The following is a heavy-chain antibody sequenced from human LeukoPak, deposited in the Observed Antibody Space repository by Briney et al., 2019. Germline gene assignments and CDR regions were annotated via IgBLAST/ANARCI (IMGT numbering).Heavy chain of an antibody. CDR1: GFSFSNNP. CDR3: ARGSATTLYYYYYMDV. J-gene: IGHJ6*03. Sequence: HPGGSLRLSCAASGFSFSNNPMHWVRQAPGRGLEWVAVSSSDENNEYYADSVKGRFTISRDNSKNTLYLQMNSLRPEDTAVYYCARGSATTLYYYYYMDVWGKGTTVTVSS. D-gene: IGHD1-26*01. V-gene: IGHV3-30*01. CDR2: SSSDENNE.